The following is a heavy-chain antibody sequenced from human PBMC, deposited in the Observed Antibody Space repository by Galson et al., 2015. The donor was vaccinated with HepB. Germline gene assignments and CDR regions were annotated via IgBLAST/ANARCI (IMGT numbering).Heavy chain of an antibody. CDR2: IYYGGRT. V-gene: IGHV4-39*02. CDR3: TRPLVLSGRFNPGGGPFHT. D-gene: IGHD1-26*01. J-gene: IGHJ3*02. CDR1: GVSISSSLYY. Sequence: SETLSLTCAVSGVSISSSLYYWGWIRQSPKKGLEWIGSIYYGGRTYFSPSLLSRLAMSVDTSKNHLSLTLTSVTAADTAVYYCTRPLVLSGRFNPGGGPFHTWGHGRLVTVS.